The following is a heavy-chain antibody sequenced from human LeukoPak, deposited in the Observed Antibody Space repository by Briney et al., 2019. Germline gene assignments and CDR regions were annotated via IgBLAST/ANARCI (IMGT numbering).Heavy chain of an antibody. V-gene: IGHV4-4*07. CDR1: GGSISSYY. Sequence: PSETLSLTCTVSGGSISSYYWSWIRQPAGKGLEWIGRIYTSGSTNYNPSLKSRVTMSVDTSKNQFSLKLSSVTAADTAVYYCARDEVLLWFGELLFNWFDLWGQGTLVTVSS. CDR3: ARDEVLLWFGELLFNWFDL. J-gene: IGHJ5*02. D-gene: IGHD3-10*01. CDR2: IYTSGST.